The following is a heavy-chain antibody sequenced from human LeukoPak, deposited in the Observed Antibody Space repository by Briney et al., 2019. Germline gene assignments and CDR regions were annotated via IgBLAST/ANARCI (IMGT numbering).Heavy chain of an antibody. Sequence: PGGSLRLSCTASGFTFGDYAMSWFRQAPGKGLEWVGFIRSKAYGGTTEYAASVKGRFTISRDDSKSIAYLQMNSLKTEDTAVYYCTSGNWDYYDSSGYPDYWGQGTLVTVSS. CDR3: TSGNWDYYDSSGYPDY. CDR1: GFTFGDYA. J-gene: IGHJ4*02. D-gene: IGHD3-22*01. CDR2: IRSKAYGGTT. V-gene: IGHV3-49*03.